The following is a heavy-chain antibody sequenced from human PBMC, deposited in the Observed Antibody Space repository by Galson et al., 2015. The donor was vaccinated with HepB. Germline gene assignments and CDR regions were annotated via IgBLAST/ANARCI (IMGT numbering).Heavy chain of an antibody. CDR2: ISSNGGST. CDR1: GFTFSSYA. CDR3: ARDQNGGSGWYPYWYFDL. Sequence: SLRLSCAASGFTFSSYAMHWVRQAPGKGLEYVSAISSNGGSTYYANSVKGRFTISRDNSKNTLYLQMGSLRAEDMAVYYCARDQNGGSGWYPYWYFDLWGRGTLVTVSS. D-gene: IGHD6-19*01. V-gene: IGHV3-64*01. J-gene: IGHJ2*01.